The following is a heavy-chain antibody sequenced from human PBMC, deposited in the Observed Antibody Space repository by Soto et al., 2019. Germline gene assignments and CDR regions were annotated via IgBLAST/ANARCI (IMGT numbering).Heavy chain of an antibody. CDR2: ISGSGGST. CDR3: AKVRPKQWLEWGGYFDY. D-gene: IGHD6-19*01. J-gene: IGHJ4*02. Sequence: GGSLRLSCAASGFTFSSYAMSWVRQAPGKGLEWVSAISGSGGSTYYADSVKGRFTISRDNSKNTLYLQMNSLRAEDTAVYYCAKVRPKQWLEWGGYFDYWGQGTLVTVSS. CDR1: GFTFSSYA. V-gene: IGHV3-23*01.